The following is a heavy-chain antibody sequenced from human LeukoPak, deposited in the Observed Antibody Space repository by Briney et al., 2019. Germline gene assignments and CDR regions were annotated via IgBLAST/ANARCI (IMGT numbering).Heavy chain of an antibody. J-gene: IGHJ4*02. CDR3: ARDSPHHSSGILPDY. Sequence: GGSLRLSCAASGFTFSSYSMTWVRQAPGKGLEWVSSISSSSSYIYYADSVKGRFTISRDNAKNSLYLQMNSLRAEDTAVYYCARDSPHHSSGILPDYWGQGTLVTVSS. CDR1: GFTFSSYS. D-gene: IGHD6-19*01. CDR2: ISSSSSYI. V-gene: IGHV3-21*01.